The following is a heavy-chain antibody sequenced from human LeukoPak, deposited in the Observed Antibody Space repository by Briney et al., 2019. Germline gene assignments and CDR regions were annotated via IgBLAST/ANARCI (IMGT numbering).Heavy chain of an antibody. Sequence: GGSLRLSCAASGFTFSSYNMNWVRQAPGKGLEWVSAISGSGGSTYYADSVKGRFTISRDNSKNTLYLQMNSLRAEDTAVYYCAKDHFTFGGVIVNAGDYWGQGTLVTVSS. V-gene: IGHV3-23*01. J-gene: IGHJ4*02. CDR2: ISGSGGST. D-gene: IGHD3-16*02. CDR1: GFTFSSYN. CDR3: AKDHFTFGGVIVNAGDY.